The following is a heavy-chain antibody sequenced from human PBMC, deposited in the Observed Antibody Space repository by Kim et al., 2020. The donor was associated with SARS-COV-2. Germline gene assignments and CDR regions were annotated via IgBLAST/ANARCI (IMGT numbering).Heavy chain of an antibody. Sequence: SVKVSCKASGGTFSSYAISWVRQAPGQGLEWMGRIIPILGIANYAQKFQGRVTITADKSTSTAYMELSSLRSEDTAVYYCARGYSSSTNAFDIWGQGTMVTVSS. CDR2: IIPILGIA. CDR3: ARGYSSSTNAFDI. J-gene: IGHJ3*02. D-gene: IGHD6-13*01. V-gene: IGHV1-69*04. CDR1: GGTFSSYA.